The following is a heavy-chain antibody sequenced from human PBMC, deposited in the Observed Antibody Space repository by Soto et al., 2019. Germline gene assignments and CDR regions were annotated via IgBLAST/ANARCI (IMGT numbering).Heavy chain of an antibody. CDR2: ISGSGATT. D-gene: IGHD3-16*01. Sequence: EVQLLESGGGLVQPGGSLRLSCAASGFTFSTYAMSWVRQVPAKGLEWVSAISGSGATTYNTDSVKGRFTISRDNSKNTLYLQMNSLRAEDTAVYYCAKAILGGGYYYFGLDVWGQGTTVTVSS. CDR3: AKAILGGGYYYFGLDV. CDR1: GFTFSTYA. J-gene: IGHJ6*02. V-gene: IGHV3-23*01.